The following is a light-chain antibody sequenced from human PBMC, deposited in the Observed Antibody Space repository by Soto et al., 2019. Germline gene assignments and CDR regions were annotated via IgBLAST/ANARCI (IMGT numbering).Light chain of an antibody. Sequence: DIQMTQSPSSLAASVGDRVTITCRASQSISSYLNWYQQKPGKGPKLLIYGASSLQSGVPSRFSGTGSGTDFALTISSLQPEDFSIYYCQQSYSAPRTFGQGTKVEIK. V-gene: IGKV1-39*01. CDR3: QQSYSAPRT. CDR1: QSISSY. CDR2: GAS. J-gene: IGKJ1*01.